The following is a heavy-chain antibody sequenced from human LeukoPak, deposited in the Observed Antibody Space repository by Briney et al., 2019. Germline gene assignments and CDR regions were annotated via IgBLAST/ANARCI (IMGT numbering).Heavy chain of an antibody. CDR1: GFTFSSYA. CDR2: ISGSGGST. Sequence: GGSLRLSCAASGFTFSSYAMSWVRQAPGKGLEWVSAISGSGGSTYYADSVKGRFTISRDNAKNSLYLQMNSLRAEDTGVYYCARGANWNYFGAFGIWGQGTMVTVSS. V-gene: IGHV3-23*01. CDR3: ARGANWNYFGAFGI. D-gene: IGHD1-7*01. J-gene: IGHJ3*02.